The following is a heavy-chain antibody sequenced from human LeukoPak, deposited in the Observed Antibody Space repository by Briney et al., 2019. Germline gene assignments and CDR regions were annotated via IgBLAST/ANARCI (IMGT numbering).Heavy chain of an antibody. CDR1: GGSIINYY. D-gene: IGHD2-15*01. CDR2: IYTSGTT. Sequence: SETLSLTCTVSGGSIINYYWSWIRQPAGEGLEWIGRIYTSGTTNYNPSLKSRVTMSVDTSKNQFSLKLSSVTAADTAVYYCARGGVFMAAATFDYWGQGTLVTVSS. J-gene: IGHJ4*02. CDR3: ARGGVFMAAATFDY. V-gene: IGHV4-4*07.